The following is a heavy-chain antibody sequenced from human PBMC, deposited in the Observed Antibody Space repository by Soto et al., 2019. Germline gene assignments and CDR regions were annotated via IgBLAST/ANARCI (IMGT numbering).Heavy chain of an antibody. Sequence: ASVKVSCKASGGTFSSYTISWVRQAPGQGLEWMGRIIPILGIANYAQKFQGRVTITADKSTSTAYMELSSLRSEDTAVYYCARNDILTDYYLPENFDYWGQGTLVTVS. J-gene: IGHJ4*02. CDR2: IIPILGIA. CDR3: ARNDILTDYYLPENFDY. CDR1: GGTFSSYT. D-gene: IGHD3-9*01. V-gene: IGHV1-69*02.